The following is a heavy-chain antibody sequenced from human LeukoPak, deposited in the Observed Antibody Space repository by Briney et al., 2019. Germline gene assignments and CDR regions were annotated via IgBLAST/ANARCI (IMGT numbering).Heavy chain of an antibody. Sequence: GGSLRLSCAASGFSFGNYGMHWVRQAPGKGLEWVALIQSDGSKTYSADSVKGRFTISRDNSKNTLYLQMSSLRGEDTAVYYCAKRCCPKASCRSGMDVWGQGTTVTVSS. J-gene: IGHJ6*02. CDR1: GFSFGNYG. V-gene: IGHV3-30*02. CDR3: AKRCCPKASCRSGMDV. D-gene: IGHD2-2*01. CDR2: IQSDGSKT.